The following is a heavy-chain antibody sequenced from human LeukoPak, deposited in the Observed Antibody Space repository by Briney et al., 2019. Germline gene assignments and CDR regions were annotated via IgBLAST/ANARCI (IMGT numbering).Heavy chain of an antibody. V-gene: IGHV4-39*07. CDR1: GGSVSSSIYY. Sequence: SETLSLTCTVSGGSVSSSIYYWGWIRQPPGKGLEWIGSIFYSSSTYYNPSLKSRVTISLDTSKNQFSLKLSSVTAADTAVYYCARVRAAAGYFDYWGQGTLVTVSS. D-gene: IGHD6-13*01. CDR3: ARVRAAAGYFDY. CDR2: IFYSSST. J-gene: IGHJ4*02.